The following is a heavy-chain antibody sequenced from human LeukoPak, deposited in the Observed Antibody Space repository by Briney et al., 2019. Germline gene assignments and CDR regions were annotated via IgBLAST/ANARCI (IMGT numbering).Heavy chain of an antibody. D-gene: IGHD6-19*01. CDR1: GFTLSRFA. V-gene: IGHV3-23*01. CDR3: ARGDQAVAGYYFDY. J-gene: IGHJ4*02. CDR2: ISASGSPT. Sequence: GSLKILFAASGFTLSRFAMTWVPQAPGKKLEWVPLISASGSPTYYADSVKGRFTISRDNAKNSLFLQMNSLRAEDTAVYYCARGDQAVAGYYFDYWGQGTLVTVSS.